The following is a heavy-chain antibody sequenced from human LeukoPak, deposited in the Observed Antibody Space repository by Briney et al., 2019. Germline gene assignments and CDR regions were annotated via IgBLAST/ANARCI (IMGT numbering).Heavy chain of an antibody. Sequence: GGSLRLSCAASGFTLSSFAMSLVRQAPRKGLEWVSTISDSGGATHHADPVKCRFTISRDNSKNTLYLHMNSLRAEDRAVYYCASNAGRGDWLDPWGQGTLVTVSS. J-gene: IGHJ5*02. CDR3: ASNAGRGDWLDP. D-gene: IGHD3-10*01. CDR1: GFTLSSFA. V-gene: IGHV3-23*01. CDR2: ISDSGGAT.